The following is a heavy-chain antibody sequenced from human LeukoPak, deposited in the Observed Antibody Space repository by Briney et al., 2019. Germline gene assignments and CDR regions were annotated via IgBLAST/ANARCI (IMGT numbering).Heavy chain of an antibody. CDR3: ARVANNGFDI. CDR1: GGSISGYY. D-gene: IGHD5-12*01. Sequence: SETLSLTCTVSGGSISGYYWSWIRQPPGKGLEWIGYIYYTGSTTYNPSLKSRVTISVDTSKNQFSLKLTSVTAADTAVYYCARVANNGFDIWGQGTMVTVSS. CDR2: IYYTGST. V-gene: IGHV4-59*01. J-gene: IGHJ3*02.